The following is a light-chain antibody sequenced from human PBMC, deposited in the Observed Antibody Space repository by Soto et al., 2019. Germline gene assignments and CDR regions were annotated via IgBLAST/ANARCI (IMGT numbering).Light chain of an antibody. CDR1: NSDVGGYNY. Sequence: QSVLTQPASVSGSPGQSITISCTGTNSDVGGYNYVSWYQQHPGKAPKLLIYDVSNRPSGVSNRFSASKSGNTASLTISGLQAEDEADYYCSSHTSSSTRVVFGGGTKVTVL. J-gene: IGLJ2*01. CDR3: SSHTSSSTRVV. CDR2: DVS. V-gene: IGLV2-14*01.